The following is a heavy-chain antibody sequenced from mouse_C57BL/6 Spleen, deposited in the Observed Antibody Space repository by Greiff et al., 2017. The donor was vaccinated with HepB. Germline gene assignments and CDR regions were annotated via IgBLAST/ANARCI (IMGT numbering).Heavy chain of an antibody. CDR1: GFTFSSYG. J-gene: IGHJ4*01. Sequence: EVKVVESGGDLVKPGGSLKLSCAASGFTFSSYGMSWVRQTPDKRLEWVATISSGGSYTYYPDSVKGRFTISRDNAKNTLYLQMSSLKSEDTAMYYCARRRGAMDYWGQGTSVTVSS. CDR2: ISSGGSYT. CDR3: ARRRGAMDY. V-gene: IGHV5-6*02.